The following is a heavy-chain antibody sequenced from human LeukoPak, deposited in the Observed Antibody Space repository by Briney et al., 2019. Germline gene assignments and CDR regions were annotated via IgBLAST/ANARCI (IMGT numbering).Heavy chain of an antibody. Sequence: PGGSLRLSCATSGFTFSNAWMTWVRQAQGKGLEWVGRIKTKGEGGTVDYAAPVKGRFTISRDDSKNTLYLQMNSLRAEDTAVYYCAREDSSGYSNLDYWGQGTLVTVSS. J-gene: IGHJ4*02. CDR3: AREDSSGYSNLDY. CDR1: GFTFSNAW. CDR2: IKTKGEGGTV. V-gene: IGHV3-15*01. D-gene: IGHD3-22*01.